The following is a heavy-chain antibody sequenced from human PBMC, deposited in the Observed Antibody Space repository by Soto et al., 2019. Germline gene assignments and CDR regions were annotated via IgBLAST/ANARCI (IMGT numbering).Heavy chain of an antibody. V-gene: IGHV2-5*01. J-gene: IGHJ4*02. Sequence: SGPTLVNPTQTLTLTCTFSGFPLSTSGLGVGWIRQPPGKALEWLALIYWNDDKRYSPSLKSRLTITKDTSKNQVVLTMTNMDPVDTATYYCAHHRRSSSSMFFDYWGQGTLVTVSS. CDR3: AHHRRSSSSMFFDY. D-gene: IGHD6-6*01. CDR1: GFPLSTSGLG. CDR2: IYWNDDK.